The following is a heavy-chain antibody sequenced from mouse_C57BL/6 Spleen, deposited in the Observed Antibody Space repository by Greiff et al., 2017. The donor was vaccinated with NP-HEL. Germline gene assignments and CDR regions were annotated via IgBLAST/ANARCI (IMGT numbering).Heavy chain of an antibody. Sequence: VQLQQSGPGLVKPSQSLSLTCSVTGYSITSCYYWNWIRQFPGNKLEWMGYISYDGSNNYNHSLKNRISITRDTSKNQFFLKLNSVTTEDTATYYCAATMVTTRLFAYWGQGTLVTVSA. CDR2: ISYDGSN. CDR1: GYSITSCYY. V-gene: IGHV3-6*01. CDR3: AATMVTTRLFAY. J-gene: IGHJ3*01. D-gene: IGHD2-2*01.